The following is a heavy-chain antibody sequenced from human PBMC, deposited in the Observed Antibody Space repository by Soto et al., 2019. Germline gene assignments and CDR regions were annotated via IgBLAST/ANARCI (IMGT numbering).Heavy chain of an antibody. Sequence: GGSLRLSCAASGFTFSSYGMHWVRQAPGKGLEWVAVISYDGSNKYYADSVKGRFTISRDNSKNTLYLQLNSLRAEDTDVYYCANIPPHGDYDTNDYWGQGTLVTVSS. D-gene: IGHD4-17*01. J-gene: IGHJ4*02. CDR3: ANIPPHGDYDTNDY. CDR2: ISYDGSNK. V-gene: IGHV3-30*18. CDR1: GFTFSSYG.